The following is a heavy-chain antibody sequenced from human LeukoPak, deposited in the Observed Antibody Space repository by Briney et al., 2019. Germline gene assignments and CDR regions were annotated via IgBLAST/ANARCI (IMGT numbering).Heavy chain of an antibody. J-gene: IGHJ4*02. D-gene: IGHD1-26*01. CDR1: DGPITTYY. CDR3: GRHQMGANTFDF. CDR2: INSSGDT. V-gene: IGHV4-59*01. Sequence: PSETLSLTCTVSDGPITTYYWNWVRQPPGKGLEWVGYINSSGDTSSNPSLKRRVATSLDTSKIQFSPNLNSVTDPDTAVYDCGRHQMGANTFDFWGQGTQVTVSS.